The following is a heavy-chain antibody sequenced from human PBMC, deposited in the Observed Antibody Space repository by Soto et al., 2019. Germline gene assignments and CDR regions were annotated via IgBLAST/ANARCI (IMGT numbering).Heavy chain of an antibody. CDR1: GYSFTSYW. D-gene: IGHD6-19*01. CDR2: IDPSDSYT. CDR3: ARPRRGGWYVIDY. V-gene: IGHV5-10-1*01. J-gene: IGHJ4*02. Sequence: GESLKISCKGSGYSFTSYWISWVRQMPGKGLEWMGRIDPSDSYTNYSPSFQGHVTISADKSVSTAYLQWSSLKASDTAMYYCARPRRGGWYVIDYWGQGTLVTVSS.